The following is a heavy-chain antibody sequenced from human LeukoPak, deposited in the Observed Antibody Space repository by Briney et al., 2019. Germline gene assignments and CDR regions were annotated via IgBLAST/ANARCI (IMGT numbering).Heavy chain of an antibody. CDR3: ARDAGDIVVMTEPLDAFDI. CDR2: IWYDGSNK. V-gene: IGHV3-33*01. J-gene: IGHJ3*02. D-gene: IGHD2-21*02. CDR1: GFTFSSYG. Sequence: GGSLRLSCAASGFTFSSYGMHWVRQAPGKGLEWVAVIWYDGSNKYYADSVKGRFTISRDNSKNTLYLQMNSLRAEDTAVYYCARDAGDIVVMTEPLDAFDIWGQGTMVTVSS.